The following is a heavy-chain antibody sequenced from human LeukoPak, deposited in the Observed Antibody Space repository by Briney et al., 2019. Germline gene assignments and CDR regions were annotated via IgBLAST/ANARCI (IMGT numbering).Heavy chain of an antibody. V-gene: IGHV3-48*01. D-gene: IGHD3-10*01. Sequence: GGSLRLSCAASGFTFSSYSMNWVRQAPGKGLEWVSYISSSSSTIYYADSVKGRLTISRDNAKNSLYLQMNSLRAEDTAVYYCARDLYSYGSGSYDYWGQGTLVTVSS. CDR3: ARDLYSYGSGSYDY. CDR2: ISSSSSTI. CDR1: GFTFSSYS. J-gene: IGHJ4*02.